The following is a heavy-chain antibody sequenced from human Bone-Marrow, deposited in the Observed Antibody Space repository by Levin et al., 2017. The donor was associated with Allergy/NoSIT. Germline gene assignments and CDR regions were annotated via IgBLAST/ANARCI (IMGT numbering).Heavy chain of an antibody. V-gene: IGHV4-61*09. Sequence: SQTLSLTCTVSGGSVTSDSYSWRWIRQPAGEGLEWIGHISTSGNTNYNPSLKRRVSISVDTSKNQFSLKLTSVTAADTAVYFCARVVGGDWFDPWGQGTLVTVSS. CDR1: GGSVTSDSYS. CDR3: ARVVGGDWFDP. CDR2: ISTSGNT. D-gene: IGHD3-16*01. J-gene: IGHJ5*02.